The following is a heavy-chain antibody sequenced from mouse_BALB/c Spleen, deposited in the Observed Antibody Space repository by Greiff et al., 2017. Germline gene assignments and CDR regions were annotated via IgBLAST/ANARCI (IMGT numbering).Heavy chain of an antibody. V-gene: IGHV5-12-2*01. D-gene: IGHD1-1*01. CDR1: GFTFSSYT. J-gene: IGHJ3*01. CDR2: ISNGGGST. CDR3: ASYYPAWFAY. Sequence: EVKLQESGGGLVQPGGSLKLSCAASGFTFSSYTMSWVRQTPEKRLEWVAYISNGGGSTYYPDTVKGRFTISRDNAKNTLYLQMSSLKSEDTAMYYCASYYPAWFAYWGQGTLVTVSA.